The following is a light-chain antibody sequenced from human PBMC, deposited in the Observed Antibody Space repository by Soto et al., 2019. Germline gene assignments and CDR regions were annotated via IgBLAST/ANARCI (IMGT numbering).Light chain of an antibody. CDR3: SSYTSSRAYV. CDR2: EVS. J-gene: IGLJ1*01. Sequence: QSALTQPASVSGSPGQSITISCTGTSSDVGGYNYVSWYQQQSGKAPKLMIHEVSNRPSGVSNRFSGSKSGNTASLTISGPRAEDEADYYCSSYTSSRAYVFGIGTKLPVL. V-gene: IGLV2-14*01. CDR1: SSDVGGYNY.